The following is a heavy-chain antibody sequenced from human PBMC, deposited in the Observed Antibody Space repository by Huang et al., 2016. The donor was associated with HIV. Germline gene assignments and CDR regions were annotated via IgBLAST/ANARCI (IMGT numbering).Heavy chain of an antibody. J-gene: IGHJ6*03. D-gene: IGHD3-10*01. CDR2: IYYTGNT. CDR1: GGSIRSSVYL. CDR3: ARHREGPVAYYSGWGSHLNYMDV. Sequence: QLLLQESGPGLVKPSEALALTCAVSGGSIRSSVYLWGWIRQPPGKGLEWIGSIYYTGNTHDGPSLRGVVTRAVDTSKNLCFLNLTSMTAADTAVYYWARHREGPVAYYSGWGSHLNYMDVWGRGRTVVVSS. V-gene: IGHV4-39*01.